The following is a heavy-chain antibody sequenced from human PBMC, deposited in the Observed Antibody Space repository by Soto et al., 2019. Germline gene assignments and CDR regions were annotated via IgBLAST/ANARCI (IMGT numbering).Heavy chain of an antibody. V-gene: IGHV4-31*03. Sequence: QVHLQESGPGLVKPTQTLSLSCTVSGGSISSGGYYWSWIRQHPEKGLEWVGYVSYRGSTYYNPSLKSRSTISLDTSRNQFSLKLTSVTAADTAVYYCVRVGYCAGGSCGPIDLWGQGTPVTVSS. CDR1: GGSISSGGYY. J-gene: IGHJ5*02. CDR3: VRVGYCAGGSCGPIDL. CDR2: VSYRGST. D-gene: IGHD2-15*01.